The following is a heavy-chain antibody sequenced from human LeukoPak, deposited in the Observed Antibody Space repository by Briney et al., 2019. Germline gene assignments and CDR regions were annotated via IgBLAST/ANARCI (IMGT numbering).Heavy chain of an antibody. CDR3: ARAGGYCSGGSCYSPLNYYYYMDV. CDR2: INPSGGST. V-gene: IGHV1-46*01. CDR1: GYTFTSYY. Sequence: ASVTVSCKASGYTFTSYYMHWVRQAPGQGLEWMGIINPSGGSTSYAQKFQGRVTMTRDMSTSTVYMELSSLRSEDTAVYYCARAGGYCSGGSCYSPLNYYYYMDVWGKGTTVTVSS. D-gene: IGHD2-15*01. J-gene: IGHJ6*03.